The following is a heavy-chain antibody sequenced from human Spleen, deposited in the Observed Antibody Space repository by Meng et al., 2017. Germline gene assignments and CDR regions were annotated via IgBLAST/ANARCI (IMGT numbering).Heavy chain of an antibody. D-gene: IGHD4-17*01. V-gene: IGHV4-34*01. Sequence: QVQLLQWAAGLLKPSETLSLTCDVYGGSFSGYSWSWIRQPPGKGLEWIGEISHSGSTNYSPSLKNRVTISLDTSKNQFSLKLRSVTAADTAVYYCARLWTVTSYSADWFDPWGQGTLVTVSS. CDR2: ISHSGST. CDR3: ARLWTVTSYSADWFDP. CDR1: GGSFSGYS. J-gene: IGHJ5*02.